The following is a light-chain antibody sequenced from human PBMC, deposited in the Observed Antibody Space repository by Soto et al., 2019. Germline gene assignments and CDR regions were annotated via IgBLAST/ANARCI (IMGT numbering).Light chain of an antibody. CDR2: ETS. CDR3: QQYNSYPLT. J-gene: IGKJ4*01. Sequence: EIVLTKSPATLSVSPGERATLSCWASQSVSRSLAWYQQKPGQAPRLLIYETSTRATGIPARFSGSGSGTEFTLTISSLQPDDFATYYCQQYNSYPLTFGGGTKVDIK. V-gene: IGKV3-15*01. CDR1: QSVSRS.